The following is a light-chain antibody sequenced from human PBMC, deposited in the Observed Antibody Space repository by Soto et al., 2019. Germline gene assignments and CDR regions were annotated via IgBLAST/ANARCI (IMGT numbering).Light chain of an antibody. CDR3: QQYGSSIT. J-gene: IGKJ5*01. CDR2: GAS. Sequence: EIVMTQSPATLSVSPGERATLSCRASQSVGTFLAWYQQKPGQAPRLLIYGASSRATVIPDRFSGSGSGTDFTLTISRLEPEDFAVYYCQQYGSSITFGQGTRLEIK. V-gene: IGKV3-20*01. CDR1: QSVGTF.